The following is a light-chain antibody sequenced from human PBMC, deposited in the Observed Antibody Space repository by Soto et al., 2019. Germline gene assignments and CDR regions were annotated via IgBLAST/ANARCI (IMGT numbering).Light chain of an antibody. J-gene: IGLJ3*02. V-gene: IGLV1-44*01. CDR3: ASWDAGLNGWV. Sequence: QSVLTQPPSASGTPEQRVTIFCSGSSSNIGSDTVNWYQQLPGTAPKLLIHRSNQRPSGVPGRLSGSKSGTSASLAISGLQPEDEADYHCASWDAGLNGWVFGGGTKVTVL. CDR2: RSN. CDR1: SSNIGSDT.